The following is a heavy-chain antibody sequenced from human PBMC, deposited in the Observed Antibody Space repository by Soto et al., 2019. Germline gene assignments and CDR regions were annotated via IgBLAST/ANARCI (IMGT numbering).Heavy chain of an antibody. D-gene: IGHD3-16*01. J-gene: IGHJ4*02. Sequence: PSQTLSLTCGISGDSVSRNNAGWNWIRQSPSRGLEWLGRTYYRSKWYNDYAESVKSRIIVNPDTSKNQFSLQLNSVTPEDTAVYYCVRDNGVMVFDYWGQGTLVTVSS. CDR1: GDSVSRNNAG. CDR3: VRDNGVMVFDY. V-gene: IGHV6-1*01. CDR2: TYYRSKWYN.